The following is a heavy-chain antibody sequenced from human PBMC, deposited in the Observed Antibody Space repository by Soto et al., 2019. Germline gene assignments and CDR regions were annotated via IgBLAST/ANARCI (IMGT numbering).Heavy chain of an antibody. D-gene: IGHD5-18*01. J-gene: IGHJ6*02. CDR3: ARDQIQLWANYYYGMDV. V-gene: IGHV1-69*01. CDR2: IIPIFGTA. Sequence: APGQGLEWMGGIIPIFGTANYAQKFQGRVTITADESTSTAYMELSSLRSEDKAVYYCARDQIQLWANYYYGMDVWGQGTTVTVSS.